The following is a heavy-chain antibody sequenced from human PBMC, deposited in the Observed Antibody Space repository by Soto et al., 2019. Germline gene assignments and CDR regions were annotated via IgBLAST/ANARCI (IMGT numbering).Heavy chain of an antibody. CDR3: ARASVVVAASHWFDP. CDR1: GGSISSYY. Sequence: PSETLSLTCTVSGGSISSYYWSWIRQPPGKGLEWIGYIYYSGSTNYNPSLKSRVTISVDTSKNQFSLELSSVTAAGTAVYYCARASVVVAASHWFDPWGQGTLVTVSS. D-gene: IGHD2-15*01. CDR2: IYYSGST. J-gene: IGHJ5*02. V-gene: IGHV4-59*01.